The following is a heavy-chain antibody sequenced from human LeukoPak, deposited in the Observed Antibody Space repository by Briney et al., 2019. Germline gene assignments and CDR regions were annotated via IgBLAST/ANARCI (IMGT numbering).Heavy chain of an antibody. D-gene: IGHD2/OR15-2a*01. Sequence: PGGSLRLSCAASGFTFSNYYISWVRQTPGKGLKWVANIKQDGSEKYYMDSVKGRFTISRDNAKNSVYLQMNSLRAEDTAVYYCARVPRDCKDGPCYSWFDPWGQGTLVTVSS. J-gene: IGHJ5*02. CDR1: GFTFSNYY. V-gene: IGHV3-7*01. CDR3: ARVPRDCKDGPCYSWFDP. CDR2: IKQDGSEK.